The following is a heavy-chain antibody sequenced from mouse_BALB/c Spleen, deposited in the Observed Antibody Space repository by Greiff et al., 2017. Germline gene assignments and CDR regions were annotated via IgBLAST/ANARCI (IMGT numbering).Heavy chain of an antibody. Sequence: EVKVVESGGGLVKPGGSLKLSCEASGFTFSSYAMSWVSQTREKRLEWVATISSGGSYTYYPDSVKGRNTISRDNAKNTLYLQMSSLRSEETAMDYYARRGDYDDAMDYWGQGTSVTVSS. J-gene: IGHJ4*01. CDR3: ARRGDYDDAMDY. CDR2: ISSGGSYT. V-gene: IGHV5-9-3*01. D-gene: IGHD2-4*01. CDR1: GFTFSSYA.